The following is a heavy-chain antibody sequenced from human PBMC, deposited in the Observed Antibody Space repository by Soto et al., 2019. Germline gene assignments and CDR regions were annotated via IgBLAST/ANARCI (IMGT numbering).Heavy chain of an antibody. CDR3: ARVNEYIEY. J-gene: IGHJ4*02. D-gene: IGHD2-8*01. CDR2: INTNGKYT. V-gene: IGHV3-74*01. CDR1: GFAFSTYW. Sequence: HPGGSLRLSCAASGFAFSTYWMHWVRQAPGEGLVWVSHINTNGKYTSYADSVKGRFTISRDNAKNTLYLQMNSLRAEDTAIYYCARVNEYIEYWGQGTLVVVSS.